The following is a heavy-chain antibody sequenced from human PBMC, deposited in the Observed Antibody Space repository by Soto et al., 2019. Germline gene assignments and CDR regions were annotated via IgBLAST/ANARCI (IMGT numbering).Heavy chain of an antibody. CDR2: VIPIFGTT. CDR3: ATSPSYYDALDV. Sequence: QVQLVQSGAEVKKPGSSLTVTCKASGGSFGSHAISWVRQAPGQGLAWMGGVIPIFGTTNYAQIFQGRVTISADESTGAAHMELSSLTSDDTALYFCATSPSYYDALDVWGQGTTVTVSS. CDR1: GGSFGSHA. J-gene: IGHJ6*02. V-gene: IGHV1-69*01.